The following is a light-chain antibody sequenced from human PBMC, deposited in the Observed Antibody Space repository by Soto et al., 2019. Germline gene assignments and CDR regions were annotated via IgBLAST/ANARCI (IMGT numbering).Light chain of an antibody. CDR2: ATS. CDR3: LQLNSFPIT. CDR1: QGISSY. J-gene: IGKJ5*01. V-gene: IGKV1-9*01. Sequence: DIQLTQSPSFLSASVGDRVTMTCRASQGISSYLAWYQQKPGKAPKLLIYATSTLHSGVPSRFSGGGSGTEFTLTISSLQPEDFATYYCLQLNSFPITFGQGTRLEIK.